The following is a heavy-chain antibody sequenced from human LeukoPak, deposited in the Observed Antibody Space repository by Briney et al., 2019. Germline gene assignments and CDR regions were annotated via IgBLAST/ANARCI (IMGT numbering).Heavy chain of an antibody. CDR1: GFTFSICA. Sequence: GGSLRLSCAASGFTFSICAMSWVRQAPGKGLEWVSAISGSGGTTYYADSVKGRFSISRDNSKNTLYLQMNSLRAEDTAVYYCAKGANYSPDYWGQGTLVTVSS. CDR2: ISGSGGTT. D-gene: IGHD5-24*01. V-gene: IGHV3-23*01. CDR3: AKGANYSPDY. J-gene: IGHJ4*02.